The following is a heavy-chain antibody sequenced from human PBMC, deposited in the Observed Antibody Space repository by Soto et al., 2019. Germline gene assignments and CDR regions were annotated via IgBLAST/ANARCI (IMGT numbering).Heavy chain of an antibody. CDR3: TRKSIVDP. V-gene: IGHV3-49*04. CDR1: GFTFGDYA. D-gene: IGHD6-6*01. Sequence: EVQLVESGGGLVQPGRSLRLSCTASGFTFGDYAMSWVRQAPGKGLEWVGFIRSKAYGGTTEYAASVKGRFTISRDDSKSIAYLQMNSLKTEDTAVYYCTRKSIVDPWGQGTLVTVSS. CDR2: IRSKAYGGTT. J-gene: IGHJ5*02.